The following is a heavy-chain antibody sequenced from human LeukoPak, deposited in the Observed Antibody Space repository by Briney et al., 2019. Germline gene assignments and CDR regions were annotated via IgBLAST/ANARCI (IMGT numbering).Heavy chain of an antibody. CDR2: INPNSGDT. CDR1: GYTFTAYY. V-gene: IGHV1-2*06. D-gene: IGHD2-15*01. J-gene: IGHJ6*02. Sequence: ASVKVSCKASGYTFTAYYMHWVRQAPGQGLEWMGRINPNSGDTNYAQKFQGRVTMTRNTSISTAYMELSSLRSEDTAVYYCARGRVVVAANYYYYYGMDVWGQGTTVTVSS. CDR3: ARGRVVVAANYYYYYGMDV.